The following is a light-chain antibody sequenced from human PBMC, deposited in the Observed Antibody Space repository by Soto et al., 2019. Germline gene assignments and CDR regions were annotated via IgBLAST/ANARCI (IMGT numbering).Light chain of an antibody. J-gene: IGLJ2*01. CDR1: GSNIGSNP. CDR2: ASD. Sequence: QPVLTQPPSASGTPGQRVSISCSGGGSNIGSNPVNWYQQLPGTAPKLLIYASDQRPSGVPDRFSGSKSGTSASLAISGLQSEDETDYCCSAWDDSLNGPVFGGGTQLTVL. CDR3: SAWDDSLNGPV. V-gene: IGLV1-44*01.